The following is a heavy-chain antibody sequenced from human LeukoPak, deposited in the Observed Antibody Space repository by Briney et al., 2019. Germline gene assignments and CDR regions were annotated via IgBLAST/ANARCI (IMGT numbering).Heavy chain of an antibody. CDR2: ISYDGSNK. Sequence: GGSLGLSCAASGFTFSSYAMHWVRQAPGKGLEWVAVISYDGSNKYYADSVKGRFTISRDNSKNTLYLQMNSLRAEDTAVYYCARATGGMIVVVALGYWGQGTLVTVSS. CDR3: ARATGGMIVVVALGY. J-gene: IGHJ4*02. D-gene: IGHD3-22*01. CDR1: GFTFSSYA. V-gene: IGHV3-30*04.